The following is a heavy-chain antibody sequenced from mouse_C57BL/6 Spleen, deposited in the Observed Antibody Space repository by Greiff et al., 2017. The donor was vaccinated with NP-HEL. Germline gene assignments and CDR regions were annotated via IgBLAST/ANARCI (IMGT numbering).Heavy chain of an antibody. CDR3: ARGLIYYDYPYYAMDY. CDR1: GYTFTSYG. CDR2: IYPRSGNT. J-gene: IGHJ4*01. V-gene: IGHV1-81*01. D-gene: IGHD2-4*01. Sequence: VKLVESGAELARPGASVKLSCKASGYTFTSYGISWVKQRTGQGLEWIGEIYPRSGNTYYNEKFKGKATLTADKSSSTAYMELRSLTSEDSAVYFCARGLIYYDYPYYAMDYWGQGTSVTVSS.